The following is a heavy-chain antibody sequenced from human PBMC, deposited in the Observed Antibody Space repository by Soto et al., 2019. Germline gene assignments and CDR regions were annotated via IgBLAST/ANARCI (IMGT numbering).Heavy chain of an antibody. CDR1: GFIFSDYY. Sequence: QVQLVESGGGLVKPGGSLRLSCAASGFIFSDYYMTWIRQAPGKGLEWVSYISSGGTTIYYTDSVKGRFTISMDNAKNSLYLQMNSLRAEDTAVYYCARVASSRNLDYWGQGTLVTVSS. V-gene: IGHV3-11*01. J-gene: IGHJ4*02. CDR2: ISSGGTTI. CDR3: ARVASSRNLDY. D-gene: IGHD6-13*01.